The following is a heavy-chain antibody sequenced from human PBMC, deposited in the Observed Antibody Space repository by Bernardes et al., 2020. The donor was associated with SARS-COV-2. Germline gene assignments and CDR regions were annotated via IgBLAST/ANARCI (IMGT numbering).Heavy chain of an antibody. Sequence: ASVKVSCKASGYTFTSYGISWVRQAPGQGLEWMGWISAYNGNTNYAQKLQGRVTMTTDTSTSTAYMELRSLRSDDTAVYYCAISIAAAGSILFDPWGQGTLVTVSS. J-gene: IGHJ5*02. D-gene: IGHD6-13*01. CDR2: ISAYNGNT. CDR3: AISIAAAGSILFDP. V-gene: IGHV1-18*01. CDR1: GYTFTSYG.